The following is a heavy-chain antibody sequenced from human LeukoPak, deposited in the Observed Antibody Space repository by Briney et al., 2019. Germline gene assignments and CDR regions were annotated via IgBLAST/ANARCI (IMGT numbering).Heavy chain of an antibody. V-gene: IGHV3-21*01. CDR3: AKVRYDSPPEY. CDR1: GFTFSSYS. CDR2: ISSSSSYI. D-gene: IGHD3-22*01. Sequence: KPGGSLRLSCAASGFTFSSYSMNWVRQAPGKGLEWVSSISSSSSYIYYADSVKGRFTISRDNSKNTLYLQMNSLRAEDTAVYYCAKVRYDSPPEYWGQGTLVTVSS. J-gene: IGHJ4*02.